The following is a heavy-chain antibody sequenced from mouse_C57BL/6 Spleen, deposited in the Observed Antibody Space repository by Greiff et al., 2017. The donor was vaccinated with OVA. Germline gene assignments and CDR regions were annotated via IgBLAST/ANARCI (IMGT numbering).Heavy chain of an antibody. J-gene: IGHJ4*01. CDR1: GYTFTSYW. V-gene: IGHV1-64*01. CDR3: ARPQLGDYAMDY. CDR2: IHPNSGST. Sequence: QVQLQQPGAELVKPGASVKLSCKASGYTFTSYWMHWVKQRPGQGLEWIGMIHPNSGSTNYNEKFKSKATLTVDKSSSTAYMQLSSLTSEDSAVYYCARPQLGDYAMDYWGQGTSVTVSS. D-gene: IGHD4-1*02.